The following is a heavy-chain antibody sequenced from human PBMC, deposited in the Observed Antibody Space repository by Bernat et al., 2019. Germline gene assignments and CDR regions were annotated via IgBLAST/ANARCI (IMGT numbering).Heavy chain of an antibody. J-gene: IGHJ4*03. CDR1: GFTFSDAW. V-gene: IGHV3-15*07. CDR3: VTERSGSFEN. CDR2: IKRKSDGGTI. Sequence: EVQLVESGGDLVQPGGSLRLSCAASGFTFSDAWMNWVRQAPGKGLEWVGLIKRKSDGGTIDYAAPVKGRFTISRDDSKDTLYLQMSSLKSEDTGVYYCVTERSGSFENWGQGTLVTVSS.